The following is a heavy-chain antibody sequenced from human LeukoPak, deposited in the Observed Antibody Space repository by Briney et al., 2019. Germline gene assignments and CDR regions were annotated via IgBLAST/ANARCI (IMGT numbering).Heavy chain of an antibody. CDR2: IYYSGST. CDR3: ARSQFSGNWFDP. V-gene: IGHV4-59*01. Sequence: SETLSLTCTASGGSISSYYWSWIRQPPGKGLEWIGYIYYSGSTNYNPSLKSRVTISVDTSKNQFSLELTSVTAADTALYYCARSQFSGNWFDPWGQGTLVTVSS. J-gene: IGHJ5*02. CDR1: GGSISSYY.